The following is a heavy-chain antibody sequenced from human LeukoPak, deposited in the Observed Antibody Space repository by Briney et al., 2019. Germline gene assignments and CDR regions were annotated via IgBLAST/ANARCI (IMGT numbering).Heavy chain of an antibody. CDR2: IRSKVYGGTP. J-gene: IGHJ4*02. CDR1: GFTFGDYA. Sequence: GGSLRLSCIASGFTFGDYAMTWVRQAPGKGLEWVGFIRSKVYGGTPEYAASVKGRFTISRDDSKGITYLQMNSLKTEDTAVYYCTRDQTPYYWGQGTLVTVSS. V-gene: IGHV3-49*04. CDR3: TRDQTPYY.